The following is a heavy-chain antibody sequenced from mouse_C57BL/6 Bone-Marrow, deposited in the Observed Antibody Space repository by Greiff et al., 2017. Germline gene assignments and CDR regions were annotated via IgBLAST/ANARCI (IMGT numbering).Heavy chain of an antibody. CDR1: GYTFTDYE. J-gene: IGHJ4*01. CDR3: TYDYGSRGYYYAMDY. V-gene: IGHV1-15*01. CDR2: IDPETGGT. Sequence: QVQLQQSGAELVRPGASVTLSCKASGYTFTDYEMHWVKQTPVHGLEWIGAIDPETGGTAYNQKFKGKATLTVDKSSSTAYMELRSLTSEDSAVYYCTYDYGSRGYYYAMDYWGQGTSVTVSS. D-gene: IGHD1-1*01.